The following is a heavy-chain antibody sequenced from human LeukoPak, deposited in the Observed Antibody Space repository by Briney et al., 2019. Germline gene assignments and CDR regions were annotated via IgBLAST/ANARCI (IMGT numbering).Heavy chain of an antibody. D-gene: IGHD6-19*01. V-gene: IGHV3-7*01. J-gene: IGHJ4*02. CDR3: ARDYSSGWYVNY. CDR1: GFIFSSYW. Sequence: PGRSLRLSCAASGFIFSSYWMSWVRQAPGKGLEWVANIKQDGSEKSYVDSVKGRFTISRDNAKNSLYLQMNSLRAEDTAVYYCARDYSSGWYVNYWGQGTLVTVSS. CDR2: IKQDGSEK.